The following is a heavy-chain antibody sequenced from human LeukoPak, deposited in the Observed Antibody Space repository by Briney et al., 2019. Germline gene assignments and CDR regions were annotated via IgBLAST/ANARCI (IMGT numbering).Heavy chain of an antibody. CDR2: INHSGST. V-gene: IGHV4-34*01. CDR1: GGSFSGYY. Sequence: PSETLSLTCAVYGGSFSGYYWSWIRQPPGKGLEWIGEINHSGSTYYNPSLKSRVTISVDRSKNQFSLKLSSVTAADTAVYYCARADGSGKVDYWGQGTLVTVSS. J-gene: IGHJ4*02. CDR3: ARADGSGKVDY. D-gene: IGHD3-10*01.